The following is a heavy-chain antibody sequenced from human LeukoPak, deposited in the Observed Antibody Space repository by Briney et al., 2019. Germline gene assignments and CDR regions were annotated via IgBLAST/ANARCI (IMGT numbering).Heavy chain of an antibody. J-gene: IGHJ4*02. Sequence: ASVKVSCKASGYSFTSYGVSWVRQAPGQGLEWMGWISADNGNTNYAQKLQGRVTMTTDTSTSTAYMKLRSLRSDDTAVYYCARRSYYDSGGYYNTGYWGQGTLVTVSS. CDR1: GYSFTSYG. CDR2: ISADNGNT. D-gene: IGHD3-22*01. V-gene: IGHV1-18*01. CDR3: ARRSYYDSGGYYNTGY.